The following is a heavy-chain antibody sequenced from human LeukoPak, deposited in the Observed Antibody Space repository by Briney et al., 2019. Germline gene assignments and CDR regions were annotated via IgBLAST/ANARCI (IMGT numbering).Heavy chain of an antibody. CDR3: ATQAVAGDFDY. V-gene: IGHV3-48*03. D-gene: IGHD6-19*01. CDR1: GFTFSSYE. Sequence: GRSLRLSCAASGFTFSSYEMNWVRQAPGKGLEWVSYISSSGSTIYYADSVKGRFTISRDNSKNTLYLQMNSLRAEDTAVYYCATQAVAGDFDYWGQGTLVTVSS. J-gene: IGHJ4*02. CDR2: ISSSGSTI.